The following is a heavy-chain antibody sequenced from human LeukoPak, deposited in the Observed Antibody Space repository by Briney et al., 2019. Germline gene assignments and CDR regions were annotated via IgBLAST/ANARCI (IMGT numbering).Heavy chain of an antibody. J-gene: IGHJ4*02. Sequence: PSEALSLTCAVYGGSFSGYYWSWIRQPPGKGLEWIGEINHSGSTNYNPSLKSRVTISVDTSKNQFSLKLSSVTAADTAVYYCARIPLRYDYVWGSYRYFQEGYYFDYWGQGTLVTVSS. V-gene: IGHV4-34*01. CDR1: GGSFSGYY. CDR2: INHSGST. D-gene: IGHD3-16*02. CDR3: ARIPLRYDYVWGSYRYFQEGYYFDY.